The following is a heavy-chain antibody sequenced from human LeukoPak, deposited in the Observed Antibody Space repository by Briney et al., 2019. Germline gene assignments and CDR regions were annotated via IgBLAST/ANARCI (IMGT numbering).Heavy chain of an antibody. D-gene: IGHD3-22*01. CDR3: AKGSYYDSSGSFYFDY. V-gene: IGHV3-23*01. J-gene: IGHJ4*02. CDR1: GFTFSSYA. Sequence: GGSLRLSCAASGFTFSSYAMSWVLQAPGKGLEWVSGISGSGDNTYYADSVKGRFTISRDNSKNTLYVQVNSLGTEDTAAYYCAKGSYYDSSGSFYFDYWGQGTLVTVSS. CDR2: ISGSGDNT.